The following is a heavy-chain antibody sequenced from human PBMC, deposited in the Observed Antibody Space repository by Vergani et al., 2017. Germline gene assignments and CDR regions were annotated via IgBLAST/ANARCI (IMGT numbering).Heavy chain of an antibody. V-gene: IGHV1-69*12. CDR3: ARVMVRGVIMIMDYGMDV. CDR1: GGTFSSYA. J-gene: IGHJ6*02. CDR2: IIPIFGTA. Sequence: QVQLVQSGAEVKKPGSSVKVSCKASGGTFSSYAISWVRQAPGQGLEWMGGIIPIFGTANYAQKFQGRVTITADESTSTAYMELSSLRSEDTAVYYCARVMVRGVIMIMDYGMDVWGQGTTVTVSS. D-gene: IGHD3-10*01.